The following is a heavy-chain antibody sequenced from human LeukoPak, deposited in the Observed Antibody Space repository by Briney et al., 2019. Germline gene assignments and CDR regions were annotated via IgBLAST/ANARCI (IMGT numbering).Heavy chain of an antibody. CDR3: ARELDSSGWLGYYGMDV. CDR2: ISAYNGNT. D-gene: IGHD6-19*01. J-gene: IGHJ6*02. CDR1: GYTFTSYG. Sequence: ASVKVSCKASGYTFTSYGISWVRQAPGQGLEWMGWISAYNGNTNYAQKLQGRVTMTTDTSTSTAYMELRSLRSDDTAVYYCARELDSSGWLGYYGMDVWGQGTTVTVSS. V-gene: IGHV1-18*01.